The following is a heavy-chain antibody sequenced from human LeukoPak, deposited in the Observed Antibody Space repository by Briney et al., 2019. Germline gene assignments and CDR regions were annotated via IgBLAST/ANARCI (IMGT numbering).Heavy chain of an antibody. J-gene: IGHJ4*02. CDR3: AKARLSTGWAYNDY. CDR1: GFTFVNFA. V-gene: IGHV3-23*01. CDR2: VVGDGTTT. D-gene: IGHD2-8*02. Sequence: GWSLRLSCAASGFTFVNFAMSWVRLAPGKGLEWVSAVVGDGTTTFYADSVKGRFTISRDNSKNTVYLQINSLRDEDTAVYYCAKARLSTGWAYNDYWGQGTLVTVSS.